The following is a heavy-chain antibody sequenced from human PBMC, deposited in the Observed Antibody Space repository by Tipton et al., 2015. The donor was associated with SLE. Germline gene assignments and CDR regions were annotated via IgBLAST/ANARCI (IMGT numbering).Heavy chain of an antibody. CDR2: INPNSSST. J-gene: IGHJ3*01. Sequence: QLVQSGPEVKKPGASVKVSCQASGYTFTDYNLTWIRQATGQGLEWMGWINPNSSSTVYAQKFQGRITMTRDTSISTVHLELARLTPDDTAVYFCGLFNFWGQGTTVTVSA. CDR3: GLFNF. V-gene: IGHV1-8*02. CDR1: GYTFTDYN.